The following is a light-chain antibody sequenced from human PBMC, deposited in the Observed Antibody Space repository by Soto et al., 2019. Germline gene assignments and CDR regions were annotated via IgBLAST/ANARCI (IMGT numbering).Light chain of an antibody. J-gene: IGLJ3*02. V-gene: IGLV3-21*02. CDR1: TIGSKS. Sequence: SYELTQPPSVSVAPGQTARITCAGKTIGSKSVHWYQQKPGQAPVLVVYDDSDRPSGIRELFSGSNSGNTATLTISRVEAGDEADYYCQVWDSRSDHPNWVFGGGTKLTVL. CDR2: DDS. CDR3: QVWDSRSDHPNWV.